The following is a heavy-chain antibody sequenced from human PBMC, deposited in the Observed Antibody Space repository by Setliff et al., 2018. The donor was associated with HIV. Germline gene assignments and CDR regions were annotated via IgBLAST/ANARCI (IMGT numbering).Heavy chain of an antibody. CDR3: ARDDSSGWHFYYYYGMDV. Sequence: SETLSLTCAVSGYSISSGYYWGWIRQPPGKGLEWIGEINHSGSTYYNPSLKSRVTISGDTSKNQFSLKLSPVAAADTAVYYCARDDSSGWHFYYYYGMDVWGQGTTVTVSS. V-gene: IGHV4-38-2*02. CDR1: GYSISSGYY. CDR2: INHSGST. D-gene: IGHD6-19*01. J-gene: IGHJ6*02.